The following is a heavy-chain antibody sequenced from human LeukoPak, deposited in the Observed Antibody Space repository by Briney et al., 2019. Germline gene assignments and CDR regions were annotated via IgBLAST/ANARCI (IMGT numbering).Heavy chain of an antibody. CDR2: IYPGDSET. Sequence: GESLKIFCKGSGYTFTTCWIAWVRQIPGKGLEWMRIIYPGDSETRYSPSFQGQVTISADKSINTAYLQWGSLKASDTAIYYCARSPRDGYHDSFDIWGQGTMVTVSS. J-gene: IGHJ3*02. CDR3: ARSPRDGYHDSFDI. D-gene: IGHD5-24*01. V-gene: IGHV5-51*01. CDR1: GYTFTTCW.